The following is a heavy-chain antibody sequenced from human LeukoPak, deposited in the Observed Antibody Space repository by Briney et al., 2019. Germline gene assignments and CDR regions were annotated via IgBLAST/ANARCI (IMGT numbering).Heavy chain of an antibody. Sequence: GASVKVSCKASGYTFTSYGISWVRQAPGQGLEWMGWIIAYNANTNYAQKLQGRVTMTTDTSTSTAYMELRSLRSDDTAVYYCARLRRIAAPEYYFDYWGQGTLVTVSS. D-gene: IGHD6-13*01. J-gene: IGHJ4*02. CDR2: IIAYNANT. CDR3: ARLRRIAAPEYYFDY. CDR1: GYTFTSYG. V-gene: IGHV1-18*01.